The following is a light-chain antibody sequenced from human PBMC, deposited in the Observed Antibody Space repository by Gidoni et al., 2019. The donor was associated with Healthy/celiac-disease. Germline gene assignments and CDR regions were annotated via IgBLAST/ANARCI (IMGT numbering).Light chain of an antibody. V-gene: IGKV3-15*01. CDR1: KIVSSN. CDR2: GES. J-gene: IGKJ3*01. CDR3: QQYNNWVFT. Sequence: EIVMTQSPATLSVSPGERATLSCRASKIVSSNLAWYQQKPGQAPRLLIYGESTRATGIPARFSGSGSGTEFTLTISSLQSEDFAVYYCQQYNNWVFTFGPGTKVDIK.